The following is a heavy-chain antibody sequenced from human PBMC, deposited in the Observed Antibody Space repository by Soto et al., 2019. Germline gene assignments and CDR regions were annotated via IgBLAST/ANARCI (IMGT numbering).Heavy chain of an antibody. V-gene: IGHV1-18*01. Sequence: ASVKVSCKASGYTFTSYGISWVRQAPGQGVEWMGWISAYNGNTNYAQKLQGRVTMTTDTSTSTAYMELRSLRSDDTAVYYCARVPTPYYDILTGYIYYYYMDVWGKGTTVTVSS. D-gene: IGHD3-9*01. CDR1: GYTFTSYG. J-gene: IGHJ6*03. CDR2: ISAYNGNT. CDR3: ARVPTPYYDILTGYIYYYYMDV.